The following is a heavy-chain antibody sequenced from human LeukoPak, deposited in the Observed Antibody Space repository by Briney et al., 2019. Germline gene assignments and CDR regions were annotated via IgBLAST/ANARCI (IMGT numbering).Heavy chain of an antibody. CDR1: GGSISSSSYY. J-gene: IGHJ4*02. Sequence: SSETLSLTCTVSGGSISSSSYYWGWIRQPPGKGLEWIGSIYYSGSTYYSPSLRSRITISVDTSNNQFSLRLSSVTAADTAIYYCARRFRRGYDFVSGGYYFDNWGQGTLVTVSS. V-gene: IGHV4-39*01. CDR3: ARRFRRGYDFVSGGYYFDN. CDR2: IYYSGST. D-gene: IGHD3-3*01.